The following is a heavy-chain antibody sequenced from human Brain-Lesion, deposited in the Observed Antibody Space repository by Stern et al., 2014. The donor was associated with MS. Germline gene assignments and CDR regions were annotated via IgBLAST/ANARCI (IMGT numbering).Heavy chain of an antibody. V-gene: IGHV3-30*01. D-gene: IGHD4-17*01. CDR3: ARGGAVTSSEYYFDY. J-gene: IGHJ4*02. CDR1: GFTFSYHA. Sequence: VQLGESVGGVVQPGRSLRLSCAASGFTFSYHALHWVRQAPGKGLERVAVISYDGSDNYYAGSVKGRFTLSRDNSKNTLYLQMNSLRAEDTAVYYCARGGAVTSSEYYFDYWGQGTLVTVSS. CDR2: ISYDGSDN.